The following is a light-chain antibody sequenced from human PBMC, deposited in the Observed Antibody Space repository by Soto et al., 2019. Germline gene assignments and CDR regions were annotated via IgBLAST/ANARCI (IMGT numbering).Light chain of an antibody. CDR3: SSFAGSPVV. CDR1: NSDVGDYNY. V-gene: IGLV2-8*01. Sequence: QSALTQPPSASGSLGQSVTIPCTGTNSDVGDYNYVSWYQQHPGKVPKLMIYEVSKRPSGVPDRFSGSKSGNTASLTVSGLQAEDEADYYCSSFAGSPVVFGGGTKLTVL. J-gene: IGLJ2*01. CDR2: EVS.